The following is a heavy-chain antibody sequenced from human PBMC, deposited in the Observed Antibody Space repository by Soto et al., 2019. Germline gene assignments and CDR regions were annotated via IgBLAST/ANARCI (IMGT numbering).Heavy chain of an antibody. J-gene: IGHJ4*02. CDR3: ARGPLYCGGDCPIVA. CDR2: INHSGST. V-gene: IGHV4-34*01. CDR1: GGSFSGYY. Sequence: SETLSLTCAVYGGSFSGYYWSWIRQPPGKGLEWIGEINHSGSTNYNPSLKSRVTISVDTSKNQFSLKLSSVTAADTAVYYCARGPLYCGGDCPIVAWGQGTLVTSPQ. D-gene: IGHD2-21*02.